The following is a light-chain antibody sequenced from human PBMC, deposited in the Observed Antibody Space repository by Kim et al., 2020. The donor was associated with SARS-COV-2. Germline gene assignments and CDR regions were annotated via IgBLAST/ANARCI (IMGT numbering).Light chain of an antibody. CDR2: DVT. V-gene: IGLV2-14*03. CDR1: SSDIGGFNF. CDR3: SSYTTSSIYV. Sequence: QSALTQPASVSGSPGQSITISCTGTSSDIGGFNFVSWYQQHPGKAPKLMIYDVTKWPSGVSNRFSGSKSGITASLIISGLQAEDEAVYYCSSYTTSSIYVFGTGTKVTVL. J-gene: IGLJ1*01.